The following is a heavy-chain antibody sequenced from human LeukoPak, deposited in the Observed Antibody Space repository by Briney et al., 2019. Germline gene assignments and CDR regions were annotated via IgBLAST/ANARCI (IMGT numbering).Heavy chain of an antibody. J-gene: IGHJ5*02. D-gene: IGHD2-15*01. Sequence: GSLRLSCAATGFTFSGSWMSWVRQAPGIGLGWVANIKQDGSEENYVESVKGRFTISRDNAKNSLYLQMNSLRAEDTAVYYCAREVGFCSGGDCYFWFDPWGQGTLVTVSS. V-gene: IGHV3-7*05. CDR1: GFTFSGSW. CDR3: AREVGFCSGGDCYFWFDP. CDR2: IKQDGSEE.